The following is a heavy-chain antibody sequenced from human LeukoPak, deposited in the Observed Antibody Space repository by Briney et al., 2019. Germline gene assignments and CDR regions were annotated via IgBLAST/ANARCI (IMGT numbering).Heavy chain of an antibody. D-gene: IGHD3-10*01. J-gene: IGHJ6*03. CDR1: GGSISSYY. CDR3: ARGVTMVRGVIDYYMDV. Sequence: SETLSLTCTVSGGSISSYYWSWLRQPPGKGLEWIGYIYYSGSTNYNPSLKSRVTISVDTSKNQFSLKLSSVTAADTAVYYCARGVTMVRGVIDYYMDVWGKGTTVTVSS. V-gene: IGHV4-59*01. CDR2: IYYSGST.